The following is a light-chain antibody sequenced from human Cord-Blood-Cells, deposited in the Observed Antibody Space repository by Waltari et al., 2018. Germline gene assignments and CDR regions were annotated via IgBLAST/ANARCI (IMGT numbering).Light chain of an antibody. V-gene: IGLV2-14*01. Sequence: SSLTPPASVSGSSGQSLTISCTGTSSAVGGYQHFPWYQQTPGKAPKLMIYEVSNRPSGVSNRFSGSKSGNTASLTISGLQAEDEADYYCSSYTSSSTLVFGGGTKLTVL. CDR3: SSYTSSSTLV. J-gene: IGLJ2*01. CDR1: SSAVGGYQH. CDR2: EVS.